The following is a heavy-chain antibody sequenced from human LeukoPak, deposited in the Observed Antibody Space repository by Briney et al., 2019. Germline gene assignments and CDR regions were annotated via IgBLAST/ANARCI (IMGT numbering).Heavy chain of an antibody. CDR3: AKADGSGRGRDFFDY. V-gene: IGHV3-23*01. D-gene: IGHD3-22*01. Sequence: GHTLRLLRAVCGFTLSHCDKKCVRQAPGRGLEWVSAITGRSGQTYYAHSGKGRSTIARDNSENTLLLRMNSLRAEDTAIYYCAKADGSGRGRDFFDYWGQGTLVTVSS. CDR2: ITGRSGQT. CDR1: GFTLSHCD. J-gene: IGHJ4*02.